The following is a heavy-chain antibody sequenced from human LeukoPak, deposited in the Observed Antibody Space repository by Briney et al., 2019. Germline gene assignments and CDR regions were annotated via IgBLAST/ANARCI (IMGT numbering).Heavy chain of an antibody. J-gene: IGHJ6*02. CDR1: GFTFSSYA. Sequence: PGGFLRLSCAASGFTFSSYAMSWVRQAPGKGLEWVSGISGSGDSTYYADSVKGRFTISRDNSKNTLHLQMNSLRAEDTAVYYCAKDGKRRYCANGVCRTSYYYYGMDVWGQGTTVTVSS. CDR2: ISGSGDST. CDR3: AKDGKRRYCANGVCRTSYYYYGMDV. D-gene: IGHD2-8*01. V-gene: IGHV3-23*01.